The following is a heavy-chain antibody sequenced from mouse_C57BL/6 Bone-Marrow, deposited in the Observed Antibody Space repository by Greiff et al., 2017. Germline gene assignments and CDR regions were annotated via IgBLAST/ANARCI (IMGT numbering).Heavy chain of an antibody. CDR3: TTMMFDY. D-gene: IGHD2-3*01. V-gene: IGHV14-4*01. CDR1: GFNIKDDY. Sequence: VQLQQSGAELVRPGASVKLSCTASGFNIKDDYMHWVKQRPEQGLEGIGWIDPENGDTEYASKFQGKATITADTSSNTAYRQLSSLTYEDTAVYYCTTMMFDYWGQGTTLTVSS. J-gene: IGHJ2*01. CDR2: IDPENGDT.